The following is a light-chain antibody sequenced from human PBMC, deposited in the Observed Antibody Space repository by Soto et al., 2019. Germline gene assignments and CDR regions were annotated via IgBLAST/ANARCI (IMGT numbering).Light chain of an antibody. CDR3: QTWGSGIVV. J-gene: IGLJ2*01. V-gene: IGLV4-69*01. CDR2: LNSDGSH. Sequence: QYVLTQSPSASASLGASVKLTCTLSSGHSNYAIAWHQQQSEKGPRYLMKLNSDGSHSKGDGIPDRFSGSSSGAERYLTISRLESEDEADYFCQTWGSGIVVFGGGTKVTVL. CDR1: SGHSNYA.